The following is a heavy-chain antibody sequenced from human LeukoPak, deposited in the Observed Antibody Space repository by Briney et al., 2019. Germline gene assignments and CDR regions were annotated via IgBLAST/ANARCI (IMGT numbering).Heavy chain of an antibody. V-gene: IGHV3-30*18. CDR2: ISYDGSNK. J-gene: IGHJ4*02. CDR3: AKESWGFDY. CDR1: GFTLSSYG. D-gene: IGHD7-27*01. Sequence: GGSLRLSCAASGFTLSSYGMHWVRQAPGKGLEWVAVISYDGSNKYYADSVKGRFTISRDNSKNTLYLQMNSLRAEDTAVYYCAKESWGFDYWGQGTLVTVSS.